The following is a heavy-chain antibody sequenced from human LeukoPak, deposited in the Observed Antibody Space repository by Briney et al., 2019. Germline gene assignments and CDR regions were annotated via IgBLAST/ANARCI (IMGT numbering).Heavy chain of an antibody. V-gene: IGHV3-48*03. CDR3: AKDFNWNLLDY. D-gene: IGHD1-20*01. CDR2: ISSSGSTI. J-gene: IGHJ4*02. Sequence: GGSLRLSCAASGFTFSSYEMNWVRQAPGKGLEWVSYISSSGSTIYYADSVKGRFTISRDNAKNTLYLQMNSLRAEDTAVYYCAKDFNWNLLDYWGQGTLVTVSS. CDR1: GFTFSSYE.